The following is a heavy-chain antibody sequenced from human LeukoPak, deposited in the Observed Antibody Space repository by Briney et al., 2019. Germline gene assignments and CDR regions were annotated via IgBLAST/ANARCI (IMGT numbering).Heavy chain of an antibody. D-gene: IGHD3-3*01. J-gene: IGHJ4*02. Sequence: GGSLRLSCAASGFTFSSYSMNWVRQAPGKGLEWVSYISSSSSTIYYADSLKGRFTISRDNAKNSLYLQMNSLRAEDTAVYYCVGTIFGVVPNWGQGTLVTVSS. CDR2: ISSSSSTI. CDR1: GFTFSSYS. CDR3: VGTIFGVVPN. V-gene: IGHV3-48*04.